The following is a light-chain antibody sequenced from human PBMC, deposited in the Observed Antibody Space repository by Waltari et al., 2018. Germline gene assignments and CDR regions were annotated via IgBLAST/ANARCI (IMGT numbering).Light chain of an antibody. Sequence: QPALAQPASVSGSPGQSITISCSGTSSDVGAYDYVSWYQQHPGEVPKLIIYEVTNRPSGVSSRFSGSKSGNTASRTISGLQAEDDADYYCSSYTSTSAYVFGSGTKVTVI. J-gene: IGLJ1*01. CDR1: SSDVGAYDY. CDR2: EVT. CDR3: SSYTSTSAYV. V-gene: IGLV2-14*03.